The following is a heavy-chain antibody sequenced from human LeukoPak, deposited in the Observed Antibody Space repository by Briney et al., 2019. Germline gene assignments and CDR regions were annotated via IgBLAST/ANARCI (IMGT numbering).Heavy chain of an antibody. CDR2: INPHTGAA. Sequence: ASVKVSCKVSGYTFTENYIRRVRQTPGRGLEWMGLINPHTGAANYTQNFQGRVTLTRDTSSSTAYMHLSSLRSDDTAVYYCARGKSGYSPWGQGTPVTVSS. CDR3: ARGKSGYSP. J-gene: IGHJ4*02. V-gene: IGHV1-2*02. D-gene: IGHD3-22*01. CDR1: GYTFTENY.